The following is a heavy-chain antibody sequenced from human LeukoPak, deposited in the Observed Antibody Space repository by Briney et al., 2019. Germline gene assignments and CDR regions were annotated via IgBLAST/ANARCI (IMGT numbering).Heavy chain of an antibody. V-gene: IGHV1-18*01. J-gene: IGHJ4*02. D-gene: IGHD3-22*01. CDR3: ARGGDSSGLNRFAY. Sequence: ASVKVSCKAAGYTFTSYGISWVRQAPGQGLEWMGWISTYNGNTNYAQKLQGRVTMTRDTSTSTAYMELRSLRSDDTAVYYCARGGDSSGLNRFAYWGQGTLVTVSS. CDR2: ISTYNGNT. CDR1: GYTFTSYG.